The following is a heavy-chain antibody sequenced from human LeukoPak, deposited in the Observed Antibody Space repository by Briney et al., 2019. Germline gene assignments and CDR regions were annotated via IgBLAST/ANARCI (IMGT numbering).Heavy chain of an antibody. V-gene: IGHV3-9*01. Sequence: GRSLRLSCAASGFTFDDYAMHWVRQAPGKGLEWVSGISWNSGSIGYADSVKGRFTISRDNSKNTLYLQMNSLRAEDTAVYYCAKGLTYSSSWPHDYWGQGTLVTVSS. CDR3: AKGLTYSSSWPHDY. CDR1: GFTFDDYA. J-gene: IGHJ4*02. D-gene: IGHD6-13*01. CDR2: ISWNSGSI.